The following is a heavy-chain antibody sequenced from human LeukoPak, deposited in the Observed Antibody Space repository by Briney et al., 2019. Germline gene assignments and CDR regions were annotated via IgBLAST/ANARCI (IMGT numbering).Heavy chain of an antibody. CDR2: ISGSSNTI. CDR3: AREVPNTNIAASGLDY. J-gene: IGHJ4*02. D-gene: IGHD6-13*01. V-gene: IGHV3-48*01. Sequence: GGSLRLSCAASGFTFSSYNMNWVRQPPGKGLEWVSYISGSSNTIYYADSVKGRFTISRDNAKYSLYLQMNSLRAEDTAVYYCAREVPNTNIAASGLDYWGQGTLVTVSS. CDR1: GFTFSSYN.